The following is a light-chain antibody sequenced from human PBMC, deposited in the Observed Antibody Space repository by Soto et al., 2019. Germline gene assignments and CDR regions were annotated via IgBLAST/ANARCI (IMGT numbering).Light chain of an antibody. V-gene: IGKV1-9*01. J-gene: IGKJ3*01. CDR3: QQLNNYPFT. Sequence: DLQLTQSPLFLSASMGDRVTITCRASQGISRFLAGYQQIPGKAPNLLISNASTVQSGVPSRFSGSGSGTEFTLTINTLQPEDFEIYYCQQLNNYPFTFGPGTKVDIK. CDR2: NAS. CDR1: QGISRF.